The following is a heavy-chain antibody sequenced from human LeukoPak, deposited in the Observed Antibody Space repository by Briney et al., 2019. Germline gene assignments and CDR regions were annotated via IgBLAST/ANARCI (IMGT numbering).Heavy chain of an antibody. D-gene: IGHD2-15*01. CDR1: GFTFSSYA. CDR3: AREIVVVVAATRADY. CDR2: ISGSGGST. Sequence: GGSLRLSCAASGFTFSSYAMSWVRQAPGKGLGWVSAISGSGGSTYYADSVKGRFTISRDNSKNTLYLQMNSLRAEDTAVYYCAREIVVVVAATRADYWGQGTLVTVSS. V-gene: IGHV3-23*01. J-gene: IGHJ4*02.